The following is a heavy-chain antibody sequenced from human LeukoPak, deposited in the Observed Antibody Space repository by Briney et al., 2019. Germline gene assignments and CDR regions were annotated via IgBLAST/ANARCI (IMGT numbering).Heavy chain of an antibody. Sequence: GGSLRLSCAASGFTFDDYAMHWVRQAPGKGLEWVSGISWNSGSIGYADSVKGRFTISRDNAKNSLYLQMNSLGAEDTALYYCAKSTLRYYFDYWGQGTLVTVSS. CDR2: ISWNSGSI. J-gene: IGHJ4*02. CDR3: AKSTLRYYFDY. CDR1: GFTFDDYA. V-gene: IGHV3-9*01. D-gene: IGHD3-16*01.